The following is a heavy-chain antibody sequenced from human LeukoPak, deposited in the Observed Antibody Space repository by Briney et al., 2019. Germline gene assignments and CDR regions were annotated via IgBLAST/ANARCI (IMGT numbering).Heavy chain of an antibody. V-gene: IGHV1-2*02. CDR2: INRNSGGT. CDR3: ASVVHPYDSESSGLTYDSFDI. D-gene: IGHD3-22*01. CDR1: GYTFTGYY. J-gene: IGHJ3*02. Sequence: GSVKVSCMASGYTFTGYYMHWVRQAPGQGLEWMGWINRNSGGTNYAQTLQGGVTMTRDTSISTPYMEMSRLRSDDTAVYYCASVVHPYDSESSGLTYDSFDIWGQGTMVTVSS.